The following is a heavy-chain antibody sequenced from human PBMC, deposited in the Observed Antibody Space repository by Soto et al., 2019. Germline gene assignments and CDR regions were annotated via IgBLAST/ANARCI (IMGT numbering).Heavy chain of an antibody. Sequence: PGGSLRLSCAASGFTFSSYAMHWVRQAPGKGLEWVAVISYDGSNKYYADSVKGRFTISRDNSKNTLYLQMNSLRAEDTAVYYCARDPEQQLVRSYFDYWGQGTLVTVSS. J-gene: IGHJ4*02. CDR2: ISYDGSNK. CDR3: ARDPEQQLVRSYFDY. D-gene: IGHD6-13*01. CDR1: GFTFSSYA. V-gene: IGHV3-30-3*01.